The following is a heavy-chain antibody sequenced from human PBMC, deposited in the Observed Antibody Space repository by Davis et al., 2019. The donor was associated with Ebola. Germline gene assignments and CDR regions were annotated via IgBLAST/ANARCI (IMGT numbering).Heavy chain of an antibody. Sequence: AASVKVSCQASGYTFTSYAMHWVRQAPGQRLEWMGWINAGNGNTKYSQKFQGRVTITRDTSASTAYMELTSLRAEDTAVYYCARDGGYCTNGVCPRDGMDVWGQGTTVTVSS. CDR3: ARDGGYCTNGVCPRDGMDV. D-gene: IGHD2-8*01. CDR2: INAGNGNT. J-gene: IGHJ6*02. V-gene: IGHV1-3*01. CDR1: GYTFTSYA.